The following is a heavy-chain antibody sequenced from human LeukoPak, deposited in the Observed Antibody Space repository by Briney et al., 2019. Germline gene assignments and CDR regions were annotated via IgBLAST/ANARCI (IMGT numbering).Heavy chain of an antibody. CDR2: IYYSGST. V-gene: IGHV4-39*01. CDR1: GFTFSSYA. D-gene: IGHD6-6*01. CDR3: AILEYSSSSHDY. Sequence: GSLRLSCAASGFTFSSYAMSWIRQPPGKGLEWIGSIYYSGSTYYNPSLKSRVTISVDTSKNQFSLKLSSVTAADTAVHYCAILEYSSSSHDYWGQGTLVTVSS. J-gene: IGHJ4*02.